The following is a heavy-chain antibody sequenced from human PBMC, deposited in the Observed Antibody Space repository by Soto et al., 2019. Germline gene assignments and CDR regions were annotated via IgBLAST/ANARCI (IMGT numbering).Heavy chain of an antibody. J-gene: IGHJ4*02. CDR2: ISGSGSGP. V-gene: IGHV3-23*01. CDR3: AKFQSWRALDY. D-gene: IGHD6-13*01. Sequence: EVQLFESGGGLVQPGGSLRLSCAASGFTFTNYDMSWVRQAPGKGLELVSFISGSGSGPYYADSVKGRFTISRDNAENTLYLQMNSLRVEDTAVYYCAKFQSWRALDYWGQGTLVTVSS. CDR1: GFTFTNYD.